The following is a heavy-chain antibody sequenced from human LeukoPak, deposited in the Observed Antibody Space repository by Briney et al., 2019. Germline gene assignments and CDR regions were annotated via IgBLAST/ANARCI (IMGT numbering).Heavy chain of an antibody. V-gene: IGHV3-30*02. D-gene: IGHD6-13*01. CDR2: IRYDGSNK. CDR1: GFTFSSYG. J-gene: IGHJ5*02. CDR3: AKDGFRAAAGTGWFDP. Sequence: PGGPLRLSCAASGFTFSSYGMHWVRQAPGKGLEWVAFIRYDGSNKYYADSVKGRFTISRDNSKNTLYLQMNSLRAEDTAVYYCAKDGFRAAAGTGWFDPWGQGTLVTVSS.